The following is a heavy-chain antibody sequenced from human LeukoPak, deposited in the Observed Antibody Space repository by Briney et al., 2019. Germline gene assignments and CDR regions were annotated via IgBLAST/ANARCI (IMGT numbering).Heavy chain of an antibody. D-gene: IGHD2-21*02. V-gene: IGHV4-38-2*02. CDR2: IYHGGST. J-gene: IGHJ4*02. Sequence: SETLSLTCTVSGYSISSGYYWGWIRQSPGKGLEWIGSIYHGGSTYYNPSLRSRVIVSVDTSKNHFSLKMSSVTAADTAVYYCARDLASCAGDCYSDGFDYWGQGTLVTVSS. CDR3: ARDLASCAGDCYSDGFDY. CDR1: GYSISSGYY.